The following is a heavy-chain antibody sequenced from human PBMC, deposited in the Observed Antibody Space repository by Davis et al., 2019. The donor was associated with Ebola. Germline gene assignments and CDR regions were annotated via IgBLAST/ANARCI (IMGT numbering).Heavy chain of an antibody. J-gene: IGHJ5*02. V-gene: IGHV3-74*01. CDR2: IKTDGSLI. CDR1: GFSFSSYW. CDR3: ARDGGSGWYGDNWFDP. Sequence: GESLKISCAASGFSFSSYWMHWVRQVPGKGLVWVSRIKTDGSLIGYGDSVQGRFTISRDNAKNTLYLQMNSLRAEDTAVYYCARDGGSGWYGDNWFDPWGQGTLVTVSS. D-gene: IGHD6-19*01.